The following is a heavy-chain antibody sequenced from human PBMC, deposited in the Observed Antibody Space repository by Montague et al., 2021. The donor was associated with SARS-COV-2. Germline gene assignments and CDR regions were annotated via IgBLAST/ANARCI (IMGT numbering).Heavy chain of an antibody. J-gene: IGHJ6*03. D-gene: IGHD3-10*01. CDR2: ISSSSSYI. CDR3: ARDCYGSGACYYYMDV. CDR1: GFTFSSYS. V-gene: IGHV3-21*01. Sequence: SLRLSCAASGFTFSSYSMNWVRQAPGKGLEWVSSISSSSSYIYYADSVKGRFTISRDNAKNSLYLQMNSLRAEDTAVYYCARDCYGSGACYYYMDVWGKGTTVTVS.